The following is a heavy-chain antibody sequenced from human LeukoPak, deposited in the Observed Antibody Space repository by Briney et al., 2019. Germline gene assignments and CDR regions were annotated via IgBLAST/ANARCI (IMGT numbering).Heavy chain of an antibody. CDR2: IYSGGST. V-gene: IGHV3-53*01. D-gene: IGHD3-10*01. J-gene: IGHJ4*02. Sequence: GGSLRLSCAASGFTVSSNYMSWVRQAPGKGLEWVSVIYSGGSTYYADSVKGRFTISRDNAKNSLYLQMNSLRAEDTAVYYCARRRYYYGSGVGDFDYWGQGTLVTVSS. CDR3: ARRRYYYGSGVGDFDY. CDR1: GFTVSSNY.